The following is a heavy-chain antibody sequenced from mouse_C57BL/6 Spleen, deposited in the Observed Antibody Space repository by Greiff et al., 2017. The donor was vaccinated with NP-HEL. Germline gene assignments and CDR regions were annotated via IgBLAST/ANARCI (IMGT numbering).Heavy chain of an antibody. CDR3: ARATVVDWYFDV. V-gene: IGHV2-6*03. CDR1: GFSLTSYG. CDR2: IWSDGST. Sequence: VQVVESGPGLVAPSQSLSITCTVSGFSLTSYGVHWVRQPPGKGLEWLVVIWSDGSTTYNSALKSGLSISKDNSKSQVFLKMNSLQTDDTAMYYCARATVVDWYFDVWGTGTTVTVSS. J-gene: IGHJ1*03. D-gene: IGHD1-1*01.